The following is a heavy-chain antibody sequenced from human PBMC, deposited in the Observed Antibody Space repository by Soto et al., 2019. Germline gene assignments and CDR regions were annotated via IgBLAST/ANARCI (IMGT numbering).Heavy chain of an antibody. Sequence: QVQLVQSGAEVKKPGASVKVSCKSSGYTFTTYGISWVRQAPGQGLEWMGWISGYNGNTKYAPKFQGRVTMTTDTSTSTAYMDLRSLRSADTAVYYCAREGEMPYYYYGMDVWGQGTTVTVYS. D-gene: IGHD3-16*01. J-gene: IGHJ6*02. CDR1: GYTFTTYG. V-gene: IGHV1-18*01. CDR2: ISGYNGNT. CDR3: AREGEMPYYYYGMDV.